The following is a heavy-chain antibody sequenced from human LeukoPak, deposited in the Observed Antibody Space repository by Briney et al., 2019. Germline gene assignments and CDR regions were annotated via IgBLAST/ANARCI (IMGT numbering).Heavy chain of an antibody. V-gene: IGHV3-66*01. D-gene: IGHD3-16*02. CDR3: AREESGDYVWGSYRPLGY. CDR1: GFTVSSNY. CDR2: IYSGGST. Sequence: GGSLRLSCAASGFTVSSNYMSWVRQAPGKGLERVSVIYSGGSTYYADSVKGRFTISRDNSKNTLYLQMNSLRAEDTAVYYCAREESGDYVWGSYRPLGYWGQGTLVTVSS. J-gene: IGHJ4*02.